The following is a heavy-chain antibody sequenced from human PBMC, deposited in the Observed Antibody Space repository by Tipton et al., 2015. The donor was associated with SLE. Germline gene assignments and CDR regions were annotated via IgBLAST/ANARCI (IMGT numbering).Heavy chain of an antibody. Sequence: QSGAEVKKPGASVKVSCKASGYTFTSYGISWVRQAPGQGLEWMGWISAYNGNTNYAQKLQGRVTMTTDTSTSTAYMELRSLRSADAAVSSSARSSCAARYSGGWYASWGQGPRLTVSS. CDR1: GYTFTSYG. J-gene: IGHJ5*02. V-gene: IGHV1-18*01. CDR2: ISAYNGNT. D-gene: IGHD6-19*01. CDR3: ARSSCAARYSGGWYAS.